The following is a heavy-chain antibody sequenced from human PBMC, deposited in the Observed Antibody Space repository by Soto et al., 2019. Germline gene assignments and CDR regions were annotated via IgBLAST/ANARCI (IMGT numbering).Heavy chain of an antibody. D-gene: IGHD6-13*01. CDR2: IYWDDDK. V-gene: IGHV2-5*02. CDR1: GFSLSTSGVG. Sequence: QITLKESGPTLVKPTQTLTLTCTFSGFSLSTSGVGVGWIRQPPGKALEWLALIYWDDDKRYSPSLKSRLTVTKDTSKNQVVLTMTNMDPVDTATYYCAHRMAAAGTLSWFDPWGQGTLVTVSS. CDR3: AHRMAAAGTLSWFDP. J-gene: IGHJ5*02.